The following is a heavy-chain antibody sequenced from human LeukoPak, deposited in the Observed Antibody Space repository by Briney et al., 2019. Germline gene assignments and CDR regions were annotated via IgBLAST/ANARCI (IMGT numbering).Heavy chain of an antibody. CDR3: ARCTTGKTFGSLREIKKSREIDY. D-gene: IGHD1-1*01. J-gene: IGHJ4*02. Sequence: GGSLRLSCAASGFTFSSYTMNWVRQAPGKGLEWVSSISTSSSYIYYADSVKGRFTISRDNAKNSLFLQMDSLRGEDTAVYYCARCTTGKTFGSLREIKKSREIDYWGQGTLVTVSS. CDR2: ISTSSSYI. V-gene: IGHV3-21*01. CDR1: GFTFSSYT.